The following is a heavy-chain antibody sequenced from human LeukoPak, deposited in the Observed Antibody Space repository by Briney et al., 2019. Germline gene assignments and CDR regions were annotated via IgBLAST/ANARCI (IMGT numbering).Heavy chain of an antibody. J-gene: IGHJ6*03. CDR2: ISSSSNNI. CDR3: ARGYCSSTSCYSRDYYYMDV. CDR1: VFTFSSYI. V-gene: IGHV3-21*01. Sequence: GGLLLLSCAASVFTFSSYIMSLVRPAGGEGLGWVSFISSSSNNIYYADSVKGRFTISRDNAKNSLYLQMNSLRDEDTAVYYCARGYCSSTSCYSRDYYYMDVWGKGTTVTLSS. D-gene: IGHD2-2*01.